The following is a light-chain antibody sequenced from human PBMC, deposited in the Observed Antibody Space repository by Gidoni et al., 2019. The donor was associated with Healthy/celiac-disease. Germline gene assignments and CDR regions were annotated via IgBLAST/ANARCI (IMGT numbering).Light chain of an antibody. V-gene: IGKV3-15*01. CDR3: QQYNNWPQRT. J-gene: IGKJ4*01. CDR2: GAS. Sequence: IVMTQSPATLSVSPGESATLSCRASQSVSSNLAWYQQTPGQAPRRLIYGASTRATGSPARFSGSGSGTEFTLTISSLQSEDFAVYYCQQYNNWPQRTFGGGTKVEIK. CDR1: QSVSSN.